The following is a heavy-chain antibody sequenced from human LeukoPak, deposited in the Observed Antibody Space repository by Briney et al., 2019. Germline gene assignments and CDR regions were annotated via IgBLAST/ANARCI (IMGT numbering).Heavy chain of an antibody. V-gene: IGHV3-23*01. D-gene: IGHD3-10*01. J-gene: IGHJ4*02. CDR3: AKDYYGSGSPRSDY. CDR1: GFAFSFYA. Sequence: GGSLRLSCVGSGFAFSFYAMTWVRQAPGKGLEWASAIGGSGSGTHYADSVKGRFHISRDNSKNTLYLQMNSLRVEDTAVYYCAKDYYGSGSPRSDYWGQGTLVTVSS. CDR2: IGGSGSGT.